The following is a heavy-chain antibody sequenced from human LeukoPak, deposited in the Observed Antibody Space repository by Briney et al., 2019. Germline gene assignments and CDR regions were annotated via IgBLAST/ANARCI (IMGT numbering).Heavy chain of an antibody. CDR1: SYIFINYG. V-gene: IGHV1-18*01. CDR3: ARGNYDILTGPRRTDAFDI. D-gene: IGHD3-9*01. CDR2: ISAYNGNT. Sequence: ASVKVSCKASSYIFINYGISWVRQAPGQGLEWMGWISAYNGNTNYAQNLQGRVTMTTDTSTSTAYMELRSLRSDDTAMYYCARGNYDILTGPRRTDAFDIWGQGTTVTVSS. J-gene: IGHJ3*02.